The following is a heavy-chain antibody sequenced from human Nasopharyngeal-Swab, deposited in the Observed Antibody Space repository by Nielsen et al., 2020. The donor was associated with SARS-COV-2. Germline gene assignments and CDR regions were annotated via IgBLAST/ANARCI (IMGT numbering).Heavy chain of an antibody. J-gene: IGHJ6*02. CDR3: ARRPYSSSSGDYYYGMDV. D-gene: IGHD6-6*01. CDR2: IIPIFGTA. CDR1: GGTFSSYA. Sequence: SVKASCKASGGTFSSYAISWVRQAPGQGLEWMGGIIPIFGTANYAQKFQGRVTITADESTSTAYMKLSSLRSEDTAVYYCARRPYSSSSGDYYYGMDVWGQGTTVTVSS. V-gene: IGHV1-69*13.